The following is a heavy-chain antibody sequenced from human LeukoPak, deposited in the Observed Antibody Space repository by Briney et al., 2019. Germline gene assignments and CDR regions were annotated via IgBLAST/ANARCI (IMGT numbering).Heavy chain of an antibody. V-gene: IGHV4-59*01. CDR3: AGDGVLRQHQFWGDYYYYGMDG. D-gene: IGHD3-16*01. Sequence: SETLSLTCTVSGGSLSSYYWSWVRQPPREGLGWIGYIYYSGSTNYNPSLTSRVAISVDPSKNQFSLTLSSLTAADPAVYYCAGDGVLRQHQFWGDYYYYGMDGWGQGTTVTDCS. J-gene: IGHJ6*01. CDR1: GGSLSSYY. CDR2: IYYSGST.